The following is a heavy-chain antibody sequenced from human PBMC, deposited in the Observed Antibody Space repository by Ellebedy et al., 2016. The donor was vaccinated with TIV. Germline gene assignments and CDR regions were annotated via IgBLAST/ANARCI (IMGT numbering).Heavy chain of an antibody. Sequence: PGGSLRLSCAASGFTFSSYAMNWVRLAPGKGLEWGSTISGSGFGTYYADSVKGRFTTSRDNSKNTLYLQMNSLRAEDTAVYYCAKSGLNALRYSDYWGQGTLVTVSS. J-gene: IGHJ4*02. CDR3: AKSGLNALRYSDY. CDR1: GFTFSSYA. CDR2: ISGSGFGT. D-gene: IGHD1-1*01. V-gene: IGHV3-23*01.